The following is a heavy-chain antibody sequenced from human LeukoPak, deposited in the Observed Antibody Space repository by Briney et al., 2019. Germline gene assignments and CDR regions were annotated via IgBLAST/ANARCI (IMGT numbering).Heavy chain of an antibody. V-gene: IGHV4-59*08. CDR2: IYYSGTT. Sequence: PSETLSLTCTVSGGSISSYYWSWIRQPPGKGLEWIGYIYYSGTTNYNPSLKSRVTISVDTSKNQFSLKLSSVTAADTAVYYCARQALKGLWSGYGAFDIWGQGTMVTVSS. J-gene: IGHJ3*02. D-gene: IGHD3-3*01. CDR3: ARQALKGLWSGYGAFDI. CDR1: GGSISSYY.